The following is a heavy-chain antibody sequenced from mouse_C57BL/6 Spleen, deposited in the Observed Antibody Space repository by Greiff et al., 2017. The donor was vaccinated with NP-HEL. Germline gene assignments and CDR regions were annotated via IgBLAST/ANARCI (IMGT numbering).Heavy chain of an antibody. D-gene: IGHD2-3*01. V-gene: IGHV1-80*01. J-gene: IGHJ2*01. Sequence: VQLQQSGAELVKPGASVKISCKASGYAFSSYWMNWVKQRPGKGLEWIGQIYPGDGDTNYNGKFKGKATLTADKSSSTAYMQLSSLTSEDSAVYFCARSEDGYYLDYWGQGTTLTVSS. CDR2: IYPGDGDT. CDR3: ARSEDGYYLDY. CDR1: GYAFSSYW.